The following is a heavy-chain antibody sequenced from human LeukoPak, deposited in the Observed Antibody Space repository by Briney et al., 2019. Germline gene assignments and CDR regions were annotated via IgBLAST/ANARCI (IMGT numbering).Heavy chain of an antibody. Sequence: GGSLRLSCAASGLTFSSYEMNWVRQAPGKGLEWVSGISWNSGSIGYADSVKGRFTISRDNAKNSLYLQMNSLRAEDTALYYCAKDMDDILTGYLTYFDYWGQGTLVTVSS. J-gene: IGHJ4*02. CDR1: GLTFSSYE. D-gene: IGHD3-9*01. CDR3: AKDMDDILTGYLTYFDY. CDR2: ISWNSGSI. V-gene: IGHV3-9*01.